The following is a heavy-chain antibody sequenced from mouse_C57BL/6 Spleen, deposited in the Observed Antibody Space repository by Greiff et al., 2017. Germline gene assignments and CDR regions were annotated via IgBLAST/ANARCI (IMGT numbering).Heavy chain of an antibody. CDR1: GFTFSSYA. CDR3: AREYGNLYYAVDY. D-gene: IGHD2-10*02. Sequence: EVQLVESGGGLVKPGGSLKFSCAASGFTFSSYAMSWVRQTPEKRLEWVATISDGGSYTYYPDNVKGRFTISRDNAKNNLYLQMSHLKSEDTAMYYCAREYGNLYYAVDYWGQGTSVTVSS. CDR2: ISDGGSYT. V-gene: IGHV5-4*01. J-gene: IGHJ4*01.